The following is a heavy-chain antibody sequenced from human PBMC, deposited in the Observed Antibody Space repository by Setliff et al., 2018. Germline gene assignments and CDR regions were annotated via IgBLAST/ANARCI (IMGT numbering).Heavy chain of an antibody. D-gene: IGHD1-26*01. V-gene: IGHV3-21*01. CDR3: TRDEALGTTPNY. CDR1: GFTFSVDR. CDR2: ISSSSRYI. J-gene: IGHJ4*01. Sequence: PGGSLRLSCEASGFTFSVDRMNWVRQAPGKGLEWVSSISSSSRYIQYADSVQGRFSISRDNAKNSLYLQMNSLRAEDTAVYYCTRDEALGTTPNYWGHGTLVTVSS.